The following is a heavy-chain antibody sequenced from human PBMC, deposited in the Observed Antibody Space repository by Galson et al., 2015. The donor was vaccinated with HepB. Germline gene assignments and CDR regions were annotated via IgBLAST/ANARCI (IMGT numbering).Heavy chain of an antibody. CDR3: AKSSSSHQFDY. CDR1: GFTFSSYG. CDR2: ISYDGSNK. Sequence: SLRLSCAASGFTFSSYGMHWVRQAPGKGLEWVAVISYDGSNKYYADSVKGRFTISRDNSKNTLYLQMNSLRAEDTAVYYCAKSSSSHQFDYWGQGTLVTVSS. J-gene: IGHJ4*02. D-gene: IGHD6-6*01. V-gene: IGHV3-30*18.